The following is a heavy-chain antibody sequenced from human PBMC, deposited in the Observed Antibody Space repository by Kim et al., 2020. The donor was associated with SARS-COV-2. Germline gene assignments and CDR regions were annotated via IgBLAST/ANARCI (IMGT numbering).Heavy chain of an antibody. CDR1: GGSISSYY. CDR2: IYYSGST. CDR3: ARYDRPRITIFGVDTYGMDV. D-gene: IGHD3-3*01. Sequence: SETLSLTCTVSGGSISSYYWSWIRQPPGKGLEWIGYIYYSGSTNYNPSFKSRFTISVNTSKNQFSLKLSSVTAADTAVYYCARYDRPRITIFGVDTYGMDVWGQGTTVTVSS. V-gene: IGHV4-59*01. J-gene: IGHJ6*02.